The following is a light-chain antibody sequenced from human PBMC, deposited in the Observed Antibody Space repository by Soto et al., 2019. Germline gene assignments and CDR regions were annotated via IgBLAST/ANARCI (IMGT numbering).Light chain of an antibody. V-gene: IGKV3-15*01. CDR1: QSLSSN. Sequence: VMTQSPATLSVSPGETATLSCRASQSLSSNLGWYQQKPGQAPRLLIFGASTRATGIPARFSGSGSGTEFSLTISSLQSEDSAVYFCQQYNDWPLTFGQGTKV. CDR3: QQYNDWPLT. J-gene: IGKJ1*01. CDR2: GAS.